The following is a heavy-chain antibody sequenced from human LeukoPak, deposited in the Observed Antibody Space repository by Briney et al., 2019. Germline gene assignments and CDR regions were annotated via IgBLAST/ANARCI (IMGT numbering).Heavy chain of an antibody. V-gene: IGHV3-53*01. CDR3: ARVFSPAAGYQYFQK. J-gene: IGHJ1*01. CDR1: GFTVSSSY. Sequence: PGGSLRLSCAASGFTVSSSYMSWVRQAPGKGLDWVSVIYSGGSTKYADSVKGRFTISRDNAKNTLYLQMNSLRAEDTALYYCARVFSPAAGYQYFQKWGQGTLVTVFS. CDR2: IYSGGST. D-gene: IGHD6-13*01.